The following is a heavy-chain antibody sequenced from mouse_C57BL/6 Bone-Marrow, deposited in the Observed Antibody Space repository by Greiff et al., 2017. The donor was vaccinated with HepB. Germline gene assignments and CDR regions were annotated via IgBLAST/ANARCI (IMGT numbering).Heavy chain of an antibody. CDR1: GYSFTDYN. V-gene: IGHV1-39*01. CDR2: INPNYGTT. CDR3: ARGVYYGSSYVEWYFDV. Sequence: LEESGPELVKPGASVKISCKASGYSFTDYNMNWVKQSNGKSLEWIGVINPNYGTTSYNQKFKGKATLTVDQSSSTAYMQLNSLTSEDSAVYYCARGVYYGSSYVEWYFDVWGTGTTVTVSS. D-gene: IGHD1-1*01. J-gene: IGHJ1*03.